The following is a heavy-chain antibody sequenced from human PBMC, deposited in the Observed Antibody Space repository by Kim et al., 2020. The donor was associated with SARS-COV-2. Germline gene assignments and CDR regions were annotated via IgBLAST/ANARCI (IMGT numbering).Heavy chain of an antibody. CDR3: ARGDYYSY. D-gene: IGHD3-22*01. V-gene: IGHV3-74*01. Sequence: DGRTTTYVDSVKGRFTISRANAQNTLYLQMNSLRAEDTAVYYCARGDYYSYWGQGTLVTVSS. J-gene: IGHJ4*02. CDR2: DGRTT.